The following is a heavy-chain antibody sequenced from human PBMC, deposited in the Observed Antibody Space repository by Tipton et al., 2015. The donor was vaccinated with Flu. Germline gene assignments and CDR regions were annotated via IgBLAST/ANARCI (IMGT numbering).Heavy chain of an antibody. Sequence: LRLSCTVSGGSITSGSYYWSWIRQPAGKGLEWIGRIYTSGNTNYNPSLKSRVTISVDTSKNQFSLKLSSVTAADTAVYFCARAHTMHSSQPPFAFDIWGQGTMVSVAS. CDR2: IYTSGNT. CDR3: ARAHTMHSSQPPFAFDI. V-gene: IGHV4-61*02. CDR1: GGSITSGSYY. J-gene: IGHJ3*02.